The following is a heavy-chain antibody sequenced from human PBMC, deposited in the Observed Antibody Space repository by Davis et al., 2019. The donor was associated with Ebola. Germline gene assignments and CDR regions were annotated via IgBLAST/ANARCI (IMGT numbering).Heavy chain of an antibody. Sequence: GGSLRLSCATSGFTFTSYWMAWVRQAPGKGLEWVANIKHDGSETYYLDSVKGRFTISRDNSKNTLYLQMNSLRVENTAVYYCVGGEGDYWGQGTQVIVSS. J-gene: IGHJ4*02. CDR2: IKHDGSET. V-gene: IGHV3-7*01. CDR1: GFTFTSYW. D-gene: IGHD3-10*01. CDR3: VGGEGDY.